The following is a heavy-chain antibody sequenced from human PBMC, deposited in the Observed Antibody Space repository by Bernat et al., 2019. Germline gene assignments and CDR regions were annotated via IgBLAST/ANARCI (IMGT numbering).Heavy chain of an antibody. CDR3: ARGIPEAVTHYYYYGMDV. CDR1: GYTFTSYG. D-gene: IGHD4-17*01. V-gene: IGHV1-18*01. CDR2: ISPHNGNT. J-gene: IGHJ6*02. Sequence: QVQLVQSGTEVKKPGASVKVSCKASGYTFTSYGISWVRQAPGQGLEWMGWISPHNGNTNSAERLQDRLTMTADTSTSTAYMELRNLRSDDTAVYYCARGIPEAVTHYYYYGMDVWGQGTTVTVSS.